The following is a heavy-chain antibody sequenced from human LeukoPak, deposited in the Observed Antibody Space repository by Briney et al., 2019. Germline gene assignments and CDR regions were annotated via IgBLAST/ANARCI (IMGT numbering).Heavy chain of an antibody. D-gene: IGHD5-18*01. CDR2: IIPIFGTA. J-gene: IGHJ4*02. V-gene: IGHV1-69*05. CDR3: TVRPYRGYSYGLIVQDFDY. CDR1: GGTFSSYA. Sequence: GASVKVSCKASGGTFSSYAISWVRQAPGQGLEWMGGIIPIFGTANYAQKFQGRVTITTDESTSTAYMELSSLRSEDTAVYYCTVRPYRGYSYGLIVQDFDYWGQGTLVTVSS.